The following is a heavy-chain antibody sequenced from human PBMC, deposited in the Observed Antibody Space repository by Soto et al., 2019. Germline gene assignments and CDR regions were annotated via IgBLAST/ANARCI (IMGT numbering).Heavy chain of an antibody. V-gene: IGHV4-30-2*01. Sequence: QLQLQESGSGLVKPSQTLSLTCAVSGGSISSGGYSWSWIRQPPGKGLECIGYIYHSGITYYNPSLKSRVTISVDRSKNQFSLKLSSVTAADTAVYYCVRDQVYGWYFDLWGRGTLVTVSS. CDR3: VRDQVYGWYFDL. D-gene: IGHD2-8*01. CDR2: IYHSGIT. CDR1: GGSISSGGYS. J-gene: IGHJ2*01.